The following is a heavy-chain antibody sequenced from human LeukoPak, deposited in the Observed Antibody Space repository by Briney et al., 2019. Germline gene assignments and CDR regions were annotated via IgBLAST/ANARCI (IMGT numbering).Heavy chain of an antibody. Sequence: PGGSLRLSCAASGFTFSSYWMSWVRQAPGKGLEWVATIKEDESDKSYVDSVKGRFTISRDNAKNLVYLQMNSLRAEDTAVYYCARVVVGNNIWLDPWGQGALVTVSP. J-gene: IGHJ5*02. V-gene: IGHV3-7*03. CDR3: ARVVVGNNIWLDP. CDR2: IKEDESDK. D-gene: IGHD2-15*01. CDR1: GFTFSSYW.